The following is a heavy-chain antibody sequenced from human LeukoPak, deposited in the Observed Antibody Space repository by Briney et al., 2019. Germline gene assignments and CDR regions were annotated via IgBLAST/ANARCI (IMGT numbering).Heavy chain of an antibody. CDR2: ITSSSSYI. V-gene: IGHV3-21*01. Sequence: GGSLRLSCAASGFTFSSYSMNWVRQAPGKGLEWVSSITSSSSYIYYADSVKGRFTISRDNAKNSLYLQMNSLRAEDTAVYYCVRPLYSYGPYDYWGQGTLVTVSS. D-gene: IGHD5-18*01. J-gene: IGHJ4*02. CDR3: VRPLYSYGPYDY. CDR1: GFTFSSYS.